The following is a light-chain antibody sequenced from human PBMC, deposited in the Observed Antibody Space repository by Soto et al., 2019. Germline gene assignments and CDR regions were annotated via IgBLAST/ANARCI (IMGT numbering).Light chain of an antibody. CDR3: SSYTTNRTPV. V-gene: IGLV2-14*01. Sequence: QSVLTQPASVSGSPGQSLTISCTGTSGDVGRYDSVSWYKHRPGKVPELIIFSDRFSGSKSGNTASPTISGLQAEDEADYYCSSYTTNRTPVFGGGTKSPS. J-gene: IGLJ2*01. CDR1: SGDVGRYDS.